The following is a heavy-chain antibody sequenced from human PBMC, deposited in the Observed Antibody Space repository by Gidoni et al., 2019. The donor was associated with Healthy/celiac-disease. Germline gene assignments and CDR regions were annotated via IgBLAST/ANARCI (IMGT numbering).Heavy chain of an antibody. Sequence: QMQLVQSGPEVKKPGTSVKVSCKASGFTFTSSAVQWVRQARGQRLVWIGWIVVGSGNTNYAQKFQERVTITRDMSTSTAYMELSSLRSEDTAVYYCAADRGNVGATIDWGQGTLVTVSS. CDR1: GFTFTSSA. CDR2: IVVGSGNT. V-gene: IGHV1-58*01. D-gene: IGHD1-26*01. J-gene: IGHJ4*02. CDR3: AADRGNVGATID.